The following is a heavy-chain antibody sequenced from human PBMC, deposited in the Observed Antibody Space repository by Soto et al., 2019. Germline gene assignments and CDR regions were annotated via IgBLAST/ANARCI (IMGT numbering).Heavy chain of an antibody. D-gene: IGHD6-19*01. J-gene: IGHJ4*02. V-gene: IGHV3-33*01. Sequence: QVQLVESGGGVVQPGRSLRLSCAASGFTFSSYGMHWVRQAPGKGLEWVAVIWYDGSNKYYADSVKGRFTISRDNSKNTLYLQMNSLRAEDTAVYYCARDGGSGWYGGWGDYWGQGTLVTVSS. CDR1: GFTFSSYG. CDR3: ARDGGSGWYGGWGDY. CDR2: IWYDGSNK.